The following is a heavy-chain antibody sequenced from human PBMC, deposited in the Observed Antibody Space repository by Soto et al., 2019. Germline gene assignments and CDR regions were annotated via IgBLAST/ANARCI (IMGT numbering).Heavy chain of an antibody. J-gene: IGHJ6*02. D-gene: IGHD3-16*01. Sequence: QVQLVQSGDEVRKPGSPVKVSCKASGYIFVNYGIAWVRQAPGQGLECMGWISPYSGNTHYASKVQGRLTMPTETATSTAYKDMGSLTSEDTAVYYCAMVDNYVTPTPHDVWGQGTTVTVSS. CDR3: AMVDNYVTPTPHDV. CDR2: ISPYSGNT. CDR1: GYIFVNYG. V-gene: IGHV1-18*01.